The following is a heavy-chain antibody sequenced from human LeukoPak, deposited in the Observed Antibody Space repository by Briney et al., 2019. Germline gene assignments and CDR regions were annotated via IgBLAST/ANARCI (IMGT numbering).Heavy chain of an antibody. CDR1: GGSISSSSYY. V-gene: IGHV4-39*02. Sequence: PSETLSLTCTVSGGSISSSSYYWGWIRQPPGKGLEWIGSIYYSGSTHYNPSLKSRVTISVDTSKNQFSLKLSSVTAADTAVYYCAREYSSSSDYWGQGTLVTVSS. J-gene: IGHJ4*02. CDR2: IYYSGST. D-gene: IGHD6-6*01. CDR3: AREYSSSSDY.